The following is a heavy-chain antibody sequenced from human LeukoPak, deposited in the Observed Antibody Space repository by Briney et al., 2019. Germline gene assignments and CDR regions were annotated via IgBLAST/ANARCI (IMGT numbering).Heavy chain of an antibody. V-gene: IGHV1-46*01. Sequence: ASVKVSCKTSGYTYTSCYMHWVRQAPGQGLEWMGMINPSAGSTRYAQKFQGRVTMTTDTSTSTVYMELSSLRSEDTAVYYCARGGCGDSAAPFDDWGQGTLVPVSS. D-gene: IGHD2-21*02. CDR1: GYTYTSCY. CDR3: ARGGCGDSAAPFDD. J-gene: IGHJ4*02. CDR2: INPSAGST.